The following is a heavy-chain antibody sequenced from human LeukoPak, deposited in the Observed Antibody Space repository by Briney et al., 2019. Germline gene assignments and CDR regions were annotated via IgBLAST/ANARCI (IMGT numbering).Heavy chain of an antibody. CDR1: GFTFSSYT. V-gene: IGHV3-23*01. D-gene: IGHD2-15*01. CDR2: ISGGGGST. J-gene: IGHJ3*02. CDR3: ARDLRYCSAGSCYFDAFDI. Sequence: GGSLRLSCAASGFTFSSYTMSWVRQAPGKGREWVSAISGGGGSTYYADSVRGRFTISRDNARNTLSLQMNSLRAEDTAVYYCARDLRYCSAGSCYFDAFDIWGQGTMVTVSS.